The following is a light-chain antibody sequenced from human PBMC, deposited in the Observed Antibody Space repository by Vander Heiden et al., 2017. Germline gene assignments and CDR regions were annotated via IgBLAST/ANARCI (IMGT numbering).Light chain of an antibody. CDR3: QSYDSSLRGVV. CDR2: DTI. CDR1: SSNIGAGND. Sequence: QSVVTQPPSVSGAPGQRVTISCTGSSSNIGAGNDVHWYQHLPGTAPKPLIYDTINRPSGVPDRFSGSRSGTSASLAITGLQAEDETDYYCQSYDSSLRGVVFGGGTKLTVL. J-gene: IGLJ2*01. V-gene: IGLV1-40*02.